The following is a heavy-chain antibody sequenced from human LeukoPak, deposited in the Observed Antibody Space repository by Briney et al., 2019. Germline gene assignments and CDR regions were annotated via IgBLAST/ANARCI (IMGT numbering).Heavy chain of an antibody. CDR1: GDSISSGSYY. V-gene: IGHV4-61*02. CDR3: ARAPVYYYGSGSYPPYFDY. Sequence: PSETLSLTCTVSGDSISSGSYYWSWIRQPAGKGLEWIGRIYISGSTNYNPSLKSRVSISVDTSKNQFSLKLSSVTAADTAVYYCARAPVYYYGSGSYPPYFDYWGQGTLVTVSS. D-gene: IGHD3-10*01. CDR2: IYISGST. J-gene: IGHJ4*02.